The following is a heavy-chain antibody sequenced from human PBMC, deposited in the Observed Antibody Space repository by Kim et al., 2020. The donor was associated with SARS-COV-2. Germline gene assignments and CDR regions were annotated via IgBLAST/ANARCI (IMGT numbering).Heavy chain of an antibody. CDR3: ARGRVRSRDGYNFGY. Sequence: SLTSRVTISVATSKNQFSLKLSSVTAADTAVYYCARGRVRSRDGYNFGYWGQGTLVTVSS. J-gene: IGHJ4*02. V-gene: IGHV4-34*01. D-gene: IGHD5-12*01.